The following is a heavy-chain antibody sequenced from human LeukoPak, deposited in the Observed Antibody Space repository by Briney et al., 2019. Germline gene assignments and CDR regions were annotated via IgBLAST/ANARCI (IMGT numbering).Heavy chain of an antibody. CDR2: IYYSGST. Sequence: SETLSLTCTVSGGSIISYYRSWLRQPPGMGLEWIGYIYYSGSTNYNPSLKSRVTISVDTSKNQFSLKLSSVTAADTAVYYCARHHCSSTCCYANYYYMDVWGKGSTVTVSS. CDR3: ARHHCSSTCCYANYYYMDV. D-gene: IGHD2-2*01. J-gene: IGHJ6*03. V-gene: IGHV4-59*08. CDR1: GGSIISYY.